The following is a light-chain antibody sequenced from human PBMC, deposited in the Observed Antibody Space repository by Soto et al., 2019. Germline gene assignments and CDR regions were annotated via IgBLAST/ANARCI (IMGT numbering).Light chain of an antibody. J-gene: IGKJ1*01. CDR3: QQYNSYWT. V-gene: IGKV1-5*01. CDR2: DAS. Sequence: DIQMTQSPSTLSAFVGDRVTITCRASQSIGRWLAWYQQKPGKAPKLLIYDASSLESGVPSRFSGSGSGTEFTLTISSLQPDDFATYYCQQYNSYWTFGQGTKV. CDR1: QSIGRW.